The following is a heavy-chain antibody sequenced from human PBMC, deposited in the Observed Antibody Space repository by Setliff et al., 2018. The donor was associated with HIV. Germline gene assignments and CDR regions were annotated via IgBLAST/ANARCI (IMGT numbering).Heavy chain of an antibody. V-gene: IGHV1-2*06. Sequence: ASVKVSCKASGYTFTDYFLYWVRQAPGQGLEWMGRINPNSGGTRDAQKFQGRISMTRDTSTSTAYMELRSLRSDDTAVYYCARSRNSILTGYYPTADFDYWGQGTLVTVSS. CDR1: GYTFTDYF. D-gene: IGHD3-9*01. CDR2: INPNSGGT. J-gene: IGHJ4*02. CDR3: ARSRNSILTGYYPTADFDY.